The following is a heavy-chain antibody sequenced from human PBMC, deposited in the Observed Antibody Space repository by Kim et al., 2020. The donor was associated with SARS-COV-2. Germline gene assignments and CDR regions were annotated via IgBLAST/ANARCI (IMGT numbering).Heavy chain of an antibody. CDR2: IYHSGST. Sequence: SETLSLTCTVSGYSISSGYYWGWIRQPPGKGLEWIGSIYHSGSTYYNPSLKSRVTISVDTSKNQFSLKLSSVTAADTAVYYCARDVDYWGQGTLVTVSS. V-gene: IGHV4-38-2*02. J-gene: IGHJ4*02. CDR3: ARDVDY. CDR1: GYSISSGYY.